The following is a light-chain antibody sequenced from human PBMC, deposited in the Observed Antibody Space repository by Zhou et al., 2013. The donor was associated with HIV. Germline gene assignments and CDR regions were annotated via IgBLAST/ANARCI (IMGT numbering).Light chain of an antibody. J-gene: IGKJ1*01. CDR1: QGISSW. V-gene: IGKV1-12*01. Sequence: DIQMTQSPSSVSASVGDRVTMTCRASQGISSWLAWYQQKPGKAPKLLIYAASTLQSGVPSRFSGSGSGADFTFTISSLQPEDIATYYCQQYDNLPRTFGQGTKVEIK. CDR3: QQYDNLPRT. CDR2: AAS.